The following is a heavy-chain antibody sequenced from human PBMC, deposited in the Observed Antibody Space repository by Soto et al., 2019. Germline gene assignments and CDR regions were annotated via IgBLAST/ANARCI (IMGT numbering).Heavy chain of an antibody. V-gene: IGHV3-21*01. Sequence: EVQLVESGGGLVKPGGSLRLSCAASGFSFSSYSMNWVRQAPGKGLEWVSSISSSASHINYADSVKGRFPISRDSAKKSPYIHMHSLRAEDTAVYYCARGYAGHCSGGTCYSFAPWGQGTLVTVSS. CDR2: ISSSASHI. CDR3: ARGYAGHCSGGTCYSFAP. CDR1: GFSFSSYS. J-gene: IGHJ5*02. D-gene: IGHD2-15*01.